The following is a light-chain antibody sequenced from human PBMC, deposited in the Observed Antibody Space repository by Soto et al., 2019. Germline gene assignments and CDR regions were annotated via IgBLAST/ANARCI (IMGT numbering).Light chain of an antibody. V-gene: IGLV2-14*03. Sequence: QSVLTQPASVSGSPGQSITISCTGTSSDVGGYNYVSWYQHHPGKAPKLIIYDVSNRPSGVSIRFSASKSDNTASLTISELQPEDEADYHCSSYTTSNTRQIVFGTGTKVTVL. CDR3: SSYTTSNTRQIV. CDR2: DVS. CDR1: SSDVGGYNY. J-gene: IGLJ1*01.